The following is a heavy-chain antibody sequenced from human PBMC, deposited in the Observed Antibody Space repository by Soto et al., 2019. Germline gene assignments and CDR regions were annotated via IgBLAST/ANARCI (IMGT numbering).Heavy chain of an antibody. Sequence: TSETHRLTNAVDDGTFVGYGWRWIRQQPGKGLEWIGEINHSGSTNYNPSLKSRVTISVDTSKNQFSLKLSSVTAADTAVYYCARTDILTGYSTVNWFDPWGQGTLVTVSS. CDR3: ARTDILTGYSTVNWFDP. CDR1: DGTFVGYG. J-gene: IGHJ5*02. D-gene: IGHD3-9*01. V-gene: IGHV4-34*08. CDR2: INHSGST.